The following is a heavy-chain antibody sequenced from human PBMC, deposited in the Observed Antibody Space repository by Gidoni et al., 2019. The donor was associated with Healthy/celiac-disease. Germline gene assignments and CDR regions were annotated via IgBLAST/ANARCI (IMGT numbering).Heavy chain of an antibody. CDR2: IYSGGST. V-gene: IGHV3-66*02. J-gene: IGHJ4*02. CDR3: ARDKGRDGYNSFDY. Sequence: EVQLVESGGGLVQPGGSLRLSCAASGFTVSSNYMSWVRQAPGKGLEWVSVIYSGGSTYYADSVKGRFTISRDNSKNTLYLQMNSLRAEDTAVYYCARDKGRDGYNSFDYWGQGTLVTVSS. CDR1: GFTVSSNY. D-gene: IGHD1-1*01.